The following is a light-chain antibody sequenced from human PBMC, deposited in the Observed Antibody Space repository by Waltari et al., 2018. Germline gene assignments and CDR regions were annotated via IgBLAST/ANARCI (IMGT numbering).Light chain of an antibody. CDR2: KDS. Sequence: SYELTQPPSVSVSPGQTARITCSGDALPKQHAYWYQQKPGQAPVLVIYKDSERPSGIPERFAGSSSGTTGTLTISGVQAEDEADYYGQSVDSSGTNVVFGGGTKLTVL. CDR1: ALPKQH. CDR3: QSVDSSGTNVV. V-gene: IGLV3-25*03. J-gene: IGLJ2*01.